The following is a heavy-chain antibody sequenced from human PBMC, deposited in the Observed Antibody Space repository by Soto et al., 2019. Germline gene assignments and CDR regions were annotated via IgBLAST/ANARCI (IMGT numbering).Heavy chain of an antibody. J-gene: IGHJ4*02. Sequence: ESGPTLVNPTETLTLTCTVSGFSLSNARMGVSWIRQPPGKALEWLAHIFSNDEKSYSTSLKSRLTISKDTSKSQVVLTMTNMDPVDTATYYCARIWDSSGYYYFDYWGQGTLVTSPQ. CDR3: ARIWDSSGYYYFDY. V-gene: IGHV2-26*01. D-gene: IGHD3-22*01. CDR1: GFSLSNARMG. CDR2: IFSNDEK.